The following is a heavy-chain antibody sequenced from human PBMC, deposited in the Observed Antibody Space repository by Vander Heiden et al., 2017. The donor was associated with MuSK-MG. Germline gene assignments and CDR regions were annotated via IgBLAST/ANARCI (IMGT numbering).Heavy chain of an antibody. CDR1: GFPFGDYA. V-gene: IGHV3-49*05. CDR2: IRSKAYGGTT. CDR3: TVGRLCDDSSGYYKYRWYGSMVEVYSERASATTLFTLVYF. Sequence: EVQLVESGGGLVKPGRSLRLSCTASGFPFGDYAMSWFRQAPGKGLEWVGVIRSKAYGGTTEYAASGKCRFTISRDDAKSSSDMQMNRLNPEHTAVYYCTVGRLCDDSSGYYKYRWYGSMVEVYSERASATTLFTLVYF. J-gene: IGHJ4*01. D-gene: IGHD3-22*01.